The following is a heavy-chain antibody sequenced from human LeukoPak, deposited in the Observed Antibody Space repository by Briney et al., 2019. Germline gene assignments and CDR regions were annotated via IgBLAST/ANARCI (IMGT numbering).Heavy chain of an antibody. V-gene: IGHV1-2*02. CDR2: INPNSGGT. Sequence: ASVKVSCKASGYTFTGYYMHWVRQAPGQGLEWMGWINPNSGGTNYAQKFQGRVTMTRDTSISTAYMELSRLRSDDTAVYYCARDYDDILTGSYYFDYWGQGTLVTVSS. D-gene: IGHD3-9*01. CDR1: GYTFTGYY. CDR3: ARDYDDILTGSYYFDY. J-gene: IGHJ4*02.